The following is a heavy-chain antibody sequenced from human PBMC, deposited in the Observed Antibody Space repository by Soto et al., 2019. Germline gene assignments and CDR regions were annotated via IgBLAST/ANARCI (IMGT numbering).Heavy chain of an antibody. J-gene: IGHJ6*02. CDR1: GGSISSSGFY. V-gene: IGHV4-39*02. Sequence: SETLSLTCTASGGSISSSGFYWGWIRQPPGKGLEWIGSIYYSGSTYYNPSLKSRVTISVDTSKNQFSLKLSSVTAADTAVYYCARDNQYYYDSSGYYHDYYGMDVWGQGTTVTVSS. CDR3: ARDNQYYYDSSGYYHDYYGMDV. CDR2: IYYSGST. D-gene: IGHD3-22*01.